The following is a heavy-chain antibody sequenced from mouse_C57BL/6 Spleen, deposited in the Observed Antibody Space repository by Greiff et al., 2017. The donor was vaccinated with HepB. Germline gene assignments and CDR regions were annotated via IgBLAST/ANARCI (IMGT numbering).Heavy chain of an antibody. Sequence: EVHLVESGGGLVKPGGSLKLSCAASGFTFSDYGMHWVRQAPEKGLEWVAYISSGSSTIYYADTVKGRFTISRDNAKNTLFLQMTSLRSEDTAMYYWARPPYYGSSYWYFDVWGTGTTVTVSS. D-gene: IGHD1-1*01. CDR1: GFTFSDYG. CDR2: ISSGSSTI. J-gene: IGHJ1*03. V-gene: IGHV5-17*01. CDR3: ARPPYYGSSYWYFDV.